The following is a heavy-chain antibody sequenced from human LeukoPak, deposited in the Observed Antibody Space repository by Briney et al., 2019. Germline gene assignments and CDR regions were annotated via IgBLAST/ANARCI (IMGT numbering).Heavy chain of an antibody. V-gene: IGHV4-59*01. CDR2: IYYSGST. CDR1: GGSISSYY. CDR3: ARGTSDSSGYYYYFDY. J-gene: IGHJ4*02. D-gene: IGHD3-22*01. Sequence: PSETLSLTCTVSGGSISSYYWSWLRQPPGKGLEWIGYIYYSGSTNYNPSLKSRVTISVDTSKNQFSLKLSSVTAADTAVYYCARGTSDSSGYYYYFDYWGQGTLVTVSS.